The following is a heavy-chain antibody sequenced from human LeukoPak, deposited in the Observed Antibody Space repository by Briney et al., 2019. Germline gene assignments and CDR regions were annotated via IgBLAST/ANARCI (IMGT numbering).Heavy chain of an antibody. Sequence: ASVKVSCKASGYTFTSYGISWVRQAPGQGLEWMGWISAYNGNTNYAQKLQGRVTMTTDTSTSTAYMELRSLRSDDTAVYYCARARGVRGDNWFDPWGQGTLVTVSS. J-gene: IGHJ5*02. D-gene: IGHD3-10*01. CDR1: GYTFTSYG. CDR3: ARARGVRGDNWFDP. V-gene: IGHV1-18*01. CDR2: ISAYNGNT.